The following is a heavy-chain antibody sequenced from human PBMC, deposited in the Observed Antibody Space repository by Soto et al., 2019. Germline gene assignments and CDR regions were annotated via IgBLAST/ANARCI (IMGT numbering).Heavy chain of an antibody. V-gene: IGHV3-21*01. CDR3: ARDRIVVVPAAIEEGEVQQYYYYGMDV. CDR1: GFTFSSYS. CDR2: ISSSSSYI. J-gene: IGHJ6*02. D-gene: IGHD2-2*01. Sequence: PGGSLRLSCAASGFTFSSYSMNWVRQAPGKGLEWVSSISSSSSYIYYADSVKGRFTISRDNAKNSLYLQMNSLRAEDTAVYYCARDRIVVVPAAIEEGEVQQYYYYGMDVWGQGTTVTVSS.